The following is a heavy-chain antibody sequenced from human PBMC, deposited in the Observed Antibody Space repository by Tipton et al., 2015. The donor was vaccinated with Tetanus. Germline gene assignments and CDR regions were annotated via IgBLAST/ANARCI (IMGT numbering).Heavy chain of an antibody. CDR1: GGSFSGFY. V-gene: IGHV4-34*01. J-gene: IGHJ2*01. D-gene: IGHD2-15*01. CDR2: INHRGGT. CDR3: ARGGLCVGPACAGISPLLDV. Sequence: TLSLTCAVSGGSFSGFYWSWIRQPPGKGLEWIGEINHRGGTSYNPSLKSRVTISVDTSKHHFSLRLSSVTAADTAVYYCARGGLCVGPACAGISPLLDVWGRGTLVTVSS.